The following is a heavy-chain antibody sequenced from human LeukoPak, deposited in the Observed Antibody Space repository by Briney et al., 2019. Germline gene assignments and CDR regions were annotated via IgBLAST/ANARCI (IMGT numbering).Heavy chain of an antibody. CDR1: GFSFSSYS. J-gene: IGHJ4*01. V-gene: IGHV3-21*01. CDR2: ISSGSSYI. D-gene: IGHD2-15*01. CDR3: ALDCSGTNCYSAY. Sequence: AGGSLRLSCAASGFSFSSYSMSWVRQAPGKGLEWVSSISSGSSYIYYADSVKGRFTISRDNAKNALYLQMNSLRVEDTALYYCALDCSGTNCYSAYWGHGTLVTVSS.